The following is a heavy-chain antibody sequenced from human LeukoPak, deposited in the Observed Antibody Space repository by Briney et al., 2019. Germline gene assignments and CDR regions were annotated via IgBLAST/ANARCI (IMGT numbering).Heavy chain of an antibody. CDR3: ARSPPPLGAAADTNWFDP. CDR2: INPNSGGT. CDR1: GYTFTGYY. D-gene: IGHD6-13*01. Sequence: ASVKVSCKASGYTFTGYYMHWVRQAPGRGLEWMGWINPNSGGTNYAQKFQGWVTMTRDTSISTAYMELSRLRSDDTAVYYCARSPPPLGAAADTNWFDPWGQGTLVTVSS. J-gene: IGHJ5*02. V-gene: IGHV1-2*04.